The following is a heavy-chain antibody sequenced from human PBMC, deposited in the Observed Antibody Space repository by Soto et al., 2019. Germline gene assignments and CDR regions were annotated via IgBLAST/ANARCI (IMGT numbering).Heavy chain of an antibody. D-gene: IGHD6-13*01. J-gene: IGHJ4*02. CDR3: AKDRVFGSIAAAGTFDY. V-gene: IGHV3-23*01. CDR1: GFTFSSYA. CDR2: ISGSGGST. Sequence: LRLSCAASGFTFSSYAMSWVRQAPGKGLEWVSAISGSGGSTYYADSVKGRFTISRDNSKNTLYLQMNSLRAEDTAVYYCAKDRVFGSIAAAGTFDYWGQGTLVTVSS.